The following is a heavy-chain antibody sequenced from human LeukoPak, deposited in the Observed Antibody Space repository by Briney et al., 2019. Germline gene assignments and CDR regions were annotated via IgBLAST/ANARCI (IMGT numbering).Heavy chain of an antibody. CDR2: ISASGGNT. J-gene: IGHJ4*02. D-gene: IGHD2-2*01. CDR3: ARDSPYCTSSDCYLDY. CDR1: GFTFSSYA. Sequence: PGGSLRLSCAASGFTFSSYAMSWVRQAPGKGLEWVSGISASGGNTYYADSVKGRFTISRDNAKNSLFLQMNNLRAEDTAVYYCARDSPYCTSSDCYLDYWGQGTLVTVSS. V-gene: IGHV3-23*01.